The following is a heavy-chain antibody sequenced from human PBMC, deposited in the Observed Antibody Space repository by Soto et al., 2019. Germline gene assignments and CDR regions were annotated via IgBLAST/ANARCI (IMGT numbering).Heavy chain of an antibody. J-gene: IGHJ4*02. CDR1: GDSMSPFY. Sequence: TLSLTCSVSGDSMSPFYWSWIRQPPGKGLEWIGYIYHIGTTTYNPSLRGRVTISLDSSNNRFSLNLTSVTAADTAVYYCARFRRNYFGDWGQGTLVTVSS. V-gene: IGHV4-59*01. CDR2: IYHIGTT. D-gene: IGHD3-10*01. CDR3: ARFRRNYFGD.